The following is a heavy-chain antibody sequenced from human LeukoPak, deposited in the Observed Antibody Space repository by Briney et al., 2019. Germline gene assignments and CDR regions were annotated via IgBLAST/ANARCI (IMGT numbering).Heavy chain of an antibody. CDR3: ARASRIIITFGGVAYFDY. CDR1: GASISSGGYY. D-gene: IGHD3-16*01. J-gene: IGHJ4*02. Sequence: SQTLSLTCSVSGASISSGGYYWSWIRQLPGKGLEWIGYIYYSGSTYYNPSPKSRVTISVDTSKNQFSLKLSSVTAADTAVYYCARASRIIITFGGVAYFDYWGQGALVTVSS. CDR2: IYYSGST. V-gene: IGHV4-31*03.